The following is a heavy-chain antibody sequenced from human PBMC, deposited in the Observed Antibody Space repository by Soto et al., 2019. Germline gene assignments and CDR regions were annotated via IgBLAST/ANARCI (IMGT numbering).Heavy chain of an antibody. CDR1: GGSISSGDYY. CDR2: IYYSGST. D-gene: IGHD3-10*01. V-gene: IGHV4-30-4*01. CDR3: ASAQGSGFLVS. Sequence: QVQLQESGPGLVKPSQTLSLTCTVSGGSISSGDYYWSWIRQPPGKGLEWIGYIYYSGSTYYNPSLMXRXTXSXXTPKHQSSLKLSSVSAADTAVYYCASAQGSGFLVSWGQGTLVTVSS. J-gene: IGHJ4*02.